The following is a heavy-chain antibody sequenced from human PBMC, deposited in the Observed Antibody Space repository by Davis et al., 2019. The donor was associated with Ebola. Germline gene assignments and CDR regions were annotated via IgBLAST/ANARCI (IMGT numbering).Heavy chain of an antibody. V-gene: IGHV1-18*04. J-gene: IGHJ6*04. CDR2: ISAYNGNT. CDR3: ARCSPYSKYGMDI. Sequence: AASVKVSCKASGYTFTSYGISWVRQAPGQGLEWMGWISAYNGNTNYAQKFQGRVTMTRNTSISTAYMELSSLRSEDTAVYYCARCSPYSKYGMDIWGKGTTVTVSS. CDR1: GYTFTSYG. D-gene: IGHD5-18*01.